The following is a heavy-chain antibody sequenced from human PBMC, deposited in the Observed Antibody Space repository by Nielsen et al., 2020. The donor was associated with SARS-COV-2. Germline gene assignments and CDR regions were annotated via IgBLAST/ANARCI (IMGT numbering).Heavy chain of an antibody. D-gene: IGHD6-6*01. CDR3: GKMSIAPRYGLDY. V-gene: IGHV1-46*01. CDR2: INPSGGST. J-gene: IGHJ4*02. Sequence: ASVKVSCKAYGYTFSRNHVHWVRQAPGQGLEWMGIINPSGGSTSYAQKFQGRVTLTRDTSTSTAYMELSSLRSEDTAVYYCGKMSIAPRYGLDYWGQGTLVTVSS. CDR1: GYTFSRNH.